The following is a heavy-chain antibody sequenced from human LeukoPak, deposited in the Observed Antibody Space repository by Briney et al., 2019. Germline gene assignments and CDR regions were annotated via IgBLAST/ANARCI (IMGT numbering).Heavy chain of an antibody. J-gene: IGHJ3*02. CDR3: ARASSKQLAGYLPDGFDI. CDR2: IRSSGTYV. D-gene: IGHD3-9*01. CDR1: GFTFSSYS. Sequence: GGSRRLSCGASGFTFSSYSMNGVRQAAGNGLEWVSSIRSSGTYVYYADSVKGRFTISRDNAKNSLSLQMNSLRADDAAVYYCARASSKQLAGYLPDGFDIWGQGTMVTVSS. V-gene: IGHV3-21*01.